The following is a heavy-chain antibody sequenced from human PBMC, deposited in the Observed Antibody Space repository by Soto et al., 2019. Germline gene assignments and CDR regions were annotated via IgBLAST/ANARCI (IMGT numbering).Heavy chain of an antibody. J-gene: IGHJ5*02. D-gene: IGHD1-1*01. V-gene: IGHV1-18*01. CDR2: ISAYNGNT. CDR3: AITTGSAYWCDP. CDR1: GYTFTSYG. Sequence: QVQLVQSGAEVKKPGASVKVSCKASGYTFTSYGISWVRQAPGQGLEWMGWISAYNGNTNYAQKLQGRVTMTTDTSTSTAYRALRSLRSDDTAVYFCAITTGSAYWCDPGGKGTLVTVSS.